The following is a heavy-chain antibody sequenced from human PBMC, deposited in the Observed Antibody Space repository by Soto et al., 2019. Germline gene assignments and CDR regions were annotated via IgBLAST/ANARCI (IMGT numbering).Heavy chain of an antibody. V-gene: IGHV3-21*01. CDR1: GFTFSSYS. D-gene: IGHD3-10*01. J-gene: IGHJ4*02. CDR2: ISSSSSYI. Sequence: PGGSLRLSCAASGFTFSSYSMNWVRQAPGKGLEWVSSISSSSSYIYYADSVKGRFTISRDNAKNSLYLQMNSLRAEDTAVYYCARVYLWFGEMSPASFDYWGQGTLVTVS. CDR3: ARVYLWFGEMSPASFDY.